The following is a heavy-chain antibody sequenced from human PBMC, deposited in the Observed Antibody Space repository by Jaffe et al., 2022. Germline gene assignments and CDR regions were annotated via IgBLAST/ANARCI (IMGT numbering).Heavy chain of an antibody. CDR2: ISGSGGST. D-gene: IGHD3-3*01. CDR3: AATGDFWSGYYIGLSDY. J-gene: IGHJ4*02. V-gene: IGHV3-23*01. Sequence: EVQLLESGGGLVQPGGSLRLSCAASGFTFSSYAMSWVRQAPGKGLEWVSAISGSGGSTYYADSVKGRFTISRDNSKNTLYLQMNSLRAEDTAVYYCAATGDFWSGYYIGLSDYWGQGTLVTVSS. CDR1: GFTFSSYA.